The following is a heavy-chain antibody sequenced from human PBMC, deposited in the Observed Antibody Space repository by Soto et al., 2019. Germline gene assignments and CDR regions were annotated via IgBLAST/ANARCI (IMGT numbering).Heavy chain of an antibody. CDR1: EFTFSNYW. CDR3: ARARPGAYFDY. CDR2: MKEDGSET. Sequence: EVQLVESGGGLVQPGGSLRLSCEASEFTFSNYWMSWVRQAPGEGLEWVAIMKEDGSETYYVDSVKGRFTISRDNAKNSLHLQMNSLSVEDTAVYYCARARPGAYFDYWGQGTLVTVSS. J-gene: IGHJ4*02. V-gene: IGHV3-7*01.